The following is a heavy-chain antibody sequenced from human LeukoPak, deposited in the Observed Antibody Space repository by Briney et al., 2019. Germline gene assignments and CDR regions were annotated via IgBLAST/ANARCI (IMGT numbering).Heavy chain of an antibody. J-gene: IGHJ4*02. CDR1: GFTFSSYV. CDR2: IAYDGSNK. D-gene: IGHD6-19*01. V-gene: IGHV3-30*04. Sequence: GGSLRLSCAASGFTFSSYVMYWVRQAPGKGLECVAVIAYDGSNKYYADSVKGRFTISRDNSKNTLYLQMNSLRAEDTAVYYCARYSSGFLDSWGQGTLVTVSS. CDR3: ARYSSGFLDS.